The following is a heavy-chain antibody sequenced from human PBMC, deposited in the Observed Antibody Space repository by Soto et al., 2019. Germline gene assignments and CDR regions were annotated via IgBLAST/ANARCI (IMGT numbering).Heavy chain of an antibody. J-gene: IGHJ5*02. CDR3: AREPVAGIWFDP. V-gene: IGHV1-18*01. CDR2: INSYNGNT. Sequence: QVQLVQSGAEVKKPGASVKVSCKASGYTFTSYGISWVRQTPGQGLEWMGWINSYNGNTNYAQKLQGRVTMTTDTPTSTAYMELTSLRSYDTAVSYCAREPVAGIWFDPWGQGSMGTVSS. D-gene: IGHD6-19*01. CDR1: GYTFTSYG.